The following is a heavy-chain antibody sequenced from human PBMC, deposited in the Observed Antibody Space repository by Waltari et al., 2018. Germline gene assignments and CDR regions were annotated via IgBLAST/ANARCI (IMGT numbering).Heavy chain of an antibody. J-gene: IGHJ1*01. CDR1: AGSISTNYN. Sequence: HLQLQESGPGLVKPSETLSLTCTVSAGSISTNYNWGWIRQPPGKGLEWMGNMQYRGSTFYNPSLESRVTISLDTWKNQFSLRLSSVGAADTAVYFCGRIAFGDEGGYFQYWGQGTLVTVSS. V-gene: IGHV4-39*01. D-gene: IGHD4-17*01. CDR3: GRIAFGDEGGYFQY. CDR2: MQYRGST.